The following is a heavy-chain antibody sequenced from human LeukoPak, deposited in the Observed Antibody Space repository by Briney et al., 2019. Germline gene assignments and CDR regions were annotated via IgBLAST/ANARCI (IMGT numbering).Heavy chain of an antibody. V-gene: IGHV4-59*01. CDR3: ARDNGRNIVVVPAATRTDNWFDP. CDR2: IYYSGST. D-gene: IGHD2-2*01. J-gene: IGHJ5*02. Sequence: SETLSLTCTVSGGSISSYYWSWIRQPPGKGLEWIGYIYYSGSTNYNPSLKSRVTISVDTSKNQFSLKLSSVTAADTAVYYCARDNGRNIVVVPAATRTDNWFDPWGQGTLVTVSS. CDR1: GGSISSYY.